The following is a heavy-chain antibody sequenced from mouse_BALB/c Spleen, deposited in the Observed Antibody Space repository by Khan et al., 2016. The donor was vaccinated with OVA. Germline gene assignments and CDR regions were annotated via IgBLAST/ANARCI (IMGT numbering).Heavy chain of an antibody. CDR1: GFSLTDYG. CDR2: IWGGGST. CDR3: AKGVWSYYFTLDY. Sequence: QVQLKQSGPGLVAPSQSLSITCTVSGFSLTDYGVSWIRQPPGKGLEWLGVIWGGGSTFYNSALKSRLSISKDNSKSQVFLKMNSLQTDDTAMYYCAKGVWSYYFTLDYWGQGTSVTVSS. J-gene: IGHJ4*01. D-gene: IGHD2-10*02. V-gene: IGHV2-6-5*01.